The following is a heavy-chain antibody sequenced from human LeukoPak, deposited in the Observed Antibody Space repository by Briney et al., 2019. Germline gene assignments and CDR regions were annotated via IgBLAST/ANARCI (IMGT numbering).Heavy chain of an antibody. V-gene: IGHV1-8*01. CDR1: GYTFTSYD. Sequence: ASVKVSCKASGYTFTSYDINWVRQATGQGLEWMGWMNPNSGNTGYAQKFQGRVTMTRNTSISTAYMELSSLRSEDTAVYYCARVLWFGELWPPDYWGQGTLVTVSS. D-gene: IGHD3-10*01. CDR3: ARVLWFGELWPPDY. J-gene: IGHJ4*02. CDR2: MNPNSGNT.